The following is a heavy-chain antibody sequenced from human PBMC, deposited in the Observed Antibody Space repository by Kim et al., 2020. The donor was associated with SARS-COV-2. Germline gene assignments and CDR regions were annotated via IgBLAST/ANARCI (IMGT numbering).Heavy chain of an antibody. D-gene: IGHD3-3*01. CDR3: ATPTIFGVVTVDY. J-gene: IGHJ4*02. V-gene: IGHV3-48*03. Sequence: YADSVKGRFTSATDNAKNSLYLQMNSLRAEDTAVDYCATPTIFGVVTVDYWGQGTRVTVSS.